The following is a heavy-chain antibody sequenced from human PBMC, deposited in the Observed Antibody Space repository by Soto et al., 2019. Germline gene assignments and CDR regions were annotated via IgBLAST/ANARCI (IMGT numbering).Heavy chain of an antibody. CDR2: IYYSGNT. CDR3: ARVSGSYYHVYYFDY. Sequence: SETLSLTCTVSGGSVSSGNYYWSWIRQPPGKGLEWIGSIYYSGNTNYNPSLNSRVTISVDTSKNQFSLRLSSVTAADTAVYYCARVSGSYYHVYYFDYWGQGTLVTVS. V-gene: IGHV4-61*01. D-gene: IGHD1-26*01. CDR1: GGSVSSGNYY. J-gene: IGHJ4*02.